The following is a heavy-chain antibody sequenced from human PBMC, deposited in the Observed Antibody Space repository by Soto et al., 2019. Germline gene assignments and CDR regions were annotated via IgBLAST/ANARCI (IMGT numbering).Heavy chain of an antibody. Sequence: GGSLRLSCAASGFTFSSYGMHWVRQAPGKGPEWVAVISYDGSNKYYADSVKGRFTISRDNSKNTLYLQMNSLRAEDTAVYYCAKDLGYCSGGSCYSEAYSGQGTLVTVSS. D-gene: IGHD2-15*01. CDR2: ISYDGSNK. J-gene: IGHJ4*02. V-gene: IGHV3-30*18. CDR1: GFTFSSYG. CDR3: AKDLGYCSGGSCYSEAY.